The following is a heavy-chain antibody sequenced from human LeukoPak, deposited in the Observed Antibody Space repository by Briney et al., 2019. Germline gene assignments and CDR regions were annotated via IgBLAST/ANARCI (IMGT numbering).Heavy chain of an antibody. J-gene: IGHJ3*02. CDR3: ARDAYVHNAFDI. Sequence: ASVKVSCKASGYTFTGYYMHWVRQAPGQGLELMGRINPNSGGTNYAQKFQGRVTMTRDTSISTAYMELSRLRSDDTAVYYCARDAYVHNAFDIWGQGTMVTVSS. CDR2: INPNSGGT. V-gene: IGHV1-2*06. D-gene: IGHD1-1*01. CDR1: GYTFTGYY.